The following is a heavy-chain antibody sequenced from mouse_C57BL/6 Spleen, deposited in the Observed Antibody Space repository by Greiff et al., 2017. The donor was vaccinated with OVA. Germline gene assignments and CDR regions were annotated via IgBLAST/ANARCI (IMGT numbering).Heavy chain of an antibody. V-gene: IGHV1-26*01. CDR2: IIPNNGGT. CDR3: AGFPLLLRY. Sequence: VQLQQSGPELVKPGASVKISCKASGYTFTDYYLNWLKQSHGKSLEWLGDIIPNNGGTSYNQKFKGKATFTVDKSSSPAYMELRSLTSEDSAVYYCAGFPLLLRYWGQGTTLTVSS. J-gene: IGHJ2*01. CDR1: GYTFTDYY. D-gene: IGHD1-1*01.